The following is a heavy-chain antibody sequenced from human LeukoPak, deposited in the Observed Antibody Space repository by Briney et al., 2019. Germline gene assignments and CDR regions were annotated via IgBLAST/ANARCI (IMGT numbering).Heavy chain of an antibody. D-gene: IGHD2-2*02. J-gene: IGHJ4*02. Sequence: PSETLSLTCTVSGASISGYYWSWIRQPPGKGLEWIGEINHSGSTNYNPSLKSRVTISVDTSKNQFSLKLSPVTAADTAVYYCARALGYCSSTSCYIDYWGQGTLVTVSS. V-gene: IGHV4-34*01. CDR2: INHSGST. CDR3: ARALGYCSSTSCYIDY. CDR1: GASISGYY.